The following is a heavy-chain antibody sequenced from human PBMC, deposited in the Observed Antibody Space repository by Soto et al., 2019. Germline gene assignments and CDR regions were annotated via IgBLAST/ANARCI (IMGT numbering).Heavy chain of an antibody. CDR2: IYYSGST. CDR3: ARGGRSGSPDY. D-gene: IGHD1-26*01. J-gene: IGHJ4*02. CDR1: GYSISSSNW. V-gene: IGHV4-28*03. Sequence: SETLSLTCAVSGYSISSSNWWGWIRQPPGKGLEWIGYIYYSGSTYYNPSLKSRVTMSVDTSKNQFSLKLSSVTAVDTAVYYCARGGRSGSPDYWGQGTLVTVSS.